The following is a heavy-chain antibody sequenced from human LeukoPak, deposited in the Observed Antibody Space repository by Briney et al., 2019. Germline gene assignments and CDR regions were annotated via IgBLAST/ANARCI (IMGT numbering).Heavy chain of an antibody. Sequence: SETLSLTCTVSGYSISSGYYWGWIRQPPGKGLEWIGRIYTSGSTNYNPSLKSRVTMSVDTSKNQFSLKLSSVTAADTAVYYCARAVEGYYGSGSLPQYYFDYWGQGTLVTVSS. CDR1: GYSISSGYY. D-gene: IGHD3-10*01. J-gene: IGHJ4*02. V-gene: IGHV4-38-2*02. CDR2: IYTSGST. CDR3: ARAVEGYYGSGSLPQYYFDY.